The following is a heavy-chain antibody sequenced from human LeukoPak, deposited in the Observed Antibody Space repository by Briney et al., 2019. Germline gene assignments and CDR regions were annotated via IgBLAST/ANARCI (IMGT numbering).Heavy chain of an antibody. CDR3: ARRRSDLNWYAP. J-gene: IGHJ5*02. CDR1: DDSFSSNDYY. V-gene: IGHV4-39*07. Sequence: SETLSLTCSVSDDSFSSNDYYWAWIRQPPGKGLECIGGIRYSGTTYFNPSLKSRVAISMDTSRSQISLNLISVTAADTAIYYCARRRSDLNWYAPWGQGTLVTVSS. D-gene: IGHD6-19*01. CDR2: IRYSGTT.